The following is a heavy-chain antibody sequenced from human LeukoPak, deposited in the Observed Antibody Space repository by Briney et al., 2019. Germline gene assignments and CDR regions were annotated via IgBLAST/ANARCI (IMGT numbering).Heavy chain of an antibody. CDR1: EFSVGSNY. CDR2: IYSGGST. CDR3: ARDNYYDILTGLFD. Sequence: GGSLKLSCAASEFSVGSNYMSWVRQAPGKGLEWVSLIYSGGSTYYADSVKGRFTISRDNSKNTLYLQMNSLRAEDTAVYYCARDNYYDILTGLFDWGQGTLVTVSS. D-gene: IGHD3-9*01. V-gene: IGHV3-66*01. J-gene: IGHJ4*02.